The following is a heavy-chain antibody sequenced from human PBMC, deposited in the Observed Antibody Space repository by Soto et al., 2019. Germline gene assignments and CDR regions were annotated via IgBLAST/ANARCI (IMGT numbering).Heavy chain of an antibody. D-gene: IGHD6-13*01. CDR1: GYTFTRYL. V-gene: IGHV1-46*01. CDR2: INTAGGGT. J-gene: IGHJ4*02. Sequence: QVQLVQSGAEVTKPGASVTVSCEAHGYTFTRYLIHWVRQAPGQSLEWVGAINTAGGGTTDGQKLQGRVTMTRDTSTSTVYMELSSLRSEDTAVYFCARRDSNSWSFDYWGQGTLVTVSS. CDR3: ARRDSNSWSFDY.